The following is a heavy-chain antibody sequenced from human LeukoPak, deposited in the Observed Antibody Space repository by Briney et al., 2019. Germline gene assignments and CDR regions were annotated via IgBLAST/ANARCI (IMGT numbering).Heavy chain of an antibody. J-gene: IGHJ4*02. V-gene: IGHV3-7*03. CDR3: VRALGYARGCGDY. D-gene: IGHD6-19*01. CDR2: IGQDGSEK. CDR1: GFIFNNYW. Sequence: PGGSLRLSCAASGFIFNNYWMSWVRQVPGKGLEWVANIGQDGSEKYYVDSVKGRFTISRDNAKNSVYLQMNSLRAEDTAVYYCVRALGYARGCGDYWGQGILVTVSS.